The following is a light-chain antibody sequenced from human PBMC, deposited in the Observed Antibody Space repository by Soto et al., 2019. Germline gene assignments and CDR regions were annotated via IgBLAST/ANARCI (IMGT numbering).Light chain of an antibody. CDR1: QSVSSSY. V-gene: IGKV3D-20*02. CDR3: QQSYSTPVT. CDR2: GAS. Sequence: EIVMTPSPATLSVSPGERATLSCRASQSVSSSYLAWYQQKPGQAPRLLIYGASSRATGIPDRFSGSGSGTDFTLTISSLQPEDFATYYCQQSYSTPVTFGQGTKGDIK. J-gene: IGKJ1*01.